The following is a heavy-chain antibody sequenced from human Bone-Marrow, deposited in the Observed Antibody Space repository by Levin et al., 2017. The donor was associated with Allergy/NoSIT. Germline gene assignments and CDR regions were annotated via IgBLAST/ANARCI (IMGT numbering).Heavy chain of an antibody. CDR2: INPDTGYT. CDR3: ARAYSVSTYSVFAY. J-gene: IGHJ4*02. Sequence: VASVKVSCKPSGYTFTGYYIHWVRQAPGQGLEWMGWINPDTGYTNFAQKFQGRVTMTRDTSISTAYMEVSRLISDDTAVYYCARAYSVSTYSVFAYWGQGTLVTVSS. D-gene: IGHD2-15*01. CDR1: GYTFTGYY. V-gene: IGHV1-2*02.